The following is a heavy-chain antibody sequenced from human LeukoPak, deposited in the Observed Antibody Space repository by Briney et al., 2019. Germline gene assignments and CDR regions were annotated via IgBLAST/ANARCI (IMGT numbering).Heavy chain of an antibody. V-gene: IGHV3-33*01. J-gene: IGHJ4*01. CDR3: ARDAQRGFDYSNSLKY. Sequence: GGSLRLSCAASGFIFSHHGMHWVRQAPGKGLEWVAVILSDGTNRFYGDSVKGRFTISRDNSQNTVFLQMNSLRVKDTAIYYCARDAQRGFDYSNSLKYWGHGTLVTVSS. CDR2: ILSDGTNR. CDR1: GFIFSHHG. D-gene: IGHD4-11*01.